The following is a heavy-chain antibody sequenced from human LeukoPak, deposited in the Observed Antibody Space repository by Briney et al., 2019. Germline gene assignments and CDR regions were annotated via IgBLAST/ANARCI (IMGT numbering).Heavy chain of an antibody. J-gene: IGHJ3*02. CDR1: GGSISSYY. D-gene: IGHD2-2*01. V-gene: IGHV4-59*01. Sequence: PSETLSLTCTVSGGSISSYYWSWIRQPPGKGLEWIGYMYYSGSTNYNPSLKSRVTISVDTSKNQFSLKLSSVTAADTAVYYCARDVGCSSTSCYLAFDIWDQGTMVTVSS. CDR3: ARDVGCSSTSCYLAFDI. CDR2: MYYSGST.